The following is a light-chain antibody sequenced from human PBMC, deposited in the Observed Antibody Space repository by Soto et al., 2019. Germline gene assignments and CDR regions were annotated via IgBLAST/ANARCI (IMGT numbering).Light chain of an antibody. V-gene: IGLV2-11*01. J-gene: IGLJ2*01. CDR1: SSDVGGYNY. CDR2: DVS. CDR3: CSYAGSYKRV. Sequence: QSALTQPRSVSGSPGQSVTISCTGTSSDVGGYNYVSWYQQHPGKAPKLVIYDVSKRPSGVPDRFSGSKSGNTASLTISGLQAEDEADYYCCSYAGSYKRVFGGGTKLTVL.